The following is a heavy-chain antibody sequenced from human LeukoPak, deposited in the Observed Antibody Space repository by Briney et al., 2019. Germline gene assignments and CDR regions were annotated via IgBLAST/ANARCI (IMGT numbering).Heavy chain of an antibody. J-gene: IGHJ4*02. CDR3: AKDYNWGPISGSFDY. V-gene: IGHV3-48*01. D-gene: IGHD7-27*01. CDR2: ISSGSGTT. Sequence: PGGSLRLSCAASGFTFSSYSMNWVRQAPGKGLEWVSYISSGSGTTYYADSVKGRFTISRDTVKNSLYLQMNSLRAEDTAVYYCAKDYNWGPISGSFDYWGQGTLVTVSS. CDR1: GFTFSSYS.